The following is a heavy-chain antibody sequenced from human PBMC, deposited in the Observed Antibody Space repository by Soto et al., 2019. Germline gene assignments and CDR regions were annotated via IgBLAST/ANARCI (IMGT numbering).Heavy chain of an antibody. D-gene: IGHD3-16*02. CDR1: GFTFSSYW. Sequence: GVSLRLSCAASGFTFSSYWMSWVRQAPGKGLEWVANIKQDGSEKYYVDSVKGRFTISRDNAKNSLYLQMNSLRAEDTAVYYCARAASKNQFQYYDYICGSYRYLWYSDYWGQGTLVTVSS. V-gene: IGHV3-7*01. CDR3: ARAASKNQFQYYDYICGSYRYLWYSDY. J-gene: IGHJ4*02. CDR2: IKQDGSEK.